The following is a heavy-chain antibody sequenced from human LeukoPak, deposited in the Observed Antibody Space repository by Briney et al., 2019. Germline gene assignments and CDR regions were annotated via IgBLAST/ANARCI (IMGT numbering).Heavy chain of an antibody. CDR2: INPNSGGT. J-gene: IGHJ3*02. V-gene: IGHV1-2*02. CDR1: GYTFTGYY. CDR3: ARDDILTGSAFDI. Sequence: GASVKVSCKASGYTFTGYYMHWVRQAPGQGLEWMGWINPNSGGTNYAQKFQGRVTMTRDTSISTAYMELSRLRSDDTAVYYCARDDILTGSAFDIWGQGTMVTVSS. D-gene: IGHD3-9*01.